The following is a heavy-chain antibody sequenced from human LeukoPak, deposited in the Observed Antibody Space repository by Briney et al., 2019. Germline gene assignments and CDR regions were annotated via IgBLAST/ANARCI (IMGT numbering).Heavy chain of an antibody. J-gene: IGHJ4*02. D-gene: IGHD5-18*01. CDR2: ISTNTTTI. CDR3: ARGGAAMVNY. Sequence: PGGSLRLSCAASGFTFSSYWMSWVRQAPGKGLEWVSYISTNTTTIYYADSVKGRFTISRDNAKNSLYLQMNSLRAEDTAVYYCARGGAAMVNYWGQGTLVTVSS. V-gene: IGHV3-48*01. CDR1: GFTFSSYW.